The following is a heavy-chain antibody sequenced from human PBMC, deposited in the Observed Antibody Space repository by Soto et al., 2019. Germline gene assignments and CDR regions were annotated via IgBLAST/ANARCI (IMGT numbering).Heavy chain of an antibody. V-gene: IGHV3-23*01. Sequence: PGGSLRLSCAASGFTFSSYAMSWVRQAPGKGLEWVSAISGSGGSTYYADSVKGRFTISRDNSKNTLYLQMNSLRAEDTAVYYCAKDASYDFWSGYLASYYYMDVWGKGTTVTVSS. CDR3: AKDASYDFWSGYLASYYYMDV. CDR2: ISGSGGST. J-gene: IGHJ6*03. D-gene: IGHD3-3*01. CDR1: GFTFSSYA.